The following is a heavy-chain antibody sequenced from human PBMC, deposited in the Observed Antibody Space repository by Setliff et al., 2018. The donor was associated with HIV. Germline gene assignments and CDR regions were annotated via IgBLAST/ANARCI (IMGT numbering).Heavy chain of an antibody. Sequence: GGSLRLSCVVSGFSFSDYYMSWIRQAPGKGLERVSSITGGGATQYADFVKGRFTISRDVSKNTVFLQMNSLRVDDTAVYYCAKDNSEHWPTGRLDYWGQ. V-gene: IGHV3-53*01. CDR3: AKDNSEHWPTGRLDY. D-gene: IGHD2-15*01. J-gene: IGHJ4*02. CDR1: GFSFSDYY. CDR2: ITGGGAT.